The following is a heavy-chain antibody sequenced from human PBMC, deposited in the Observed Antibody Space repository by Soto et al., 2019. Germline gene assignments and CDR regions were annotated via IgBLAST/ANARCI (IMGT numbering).Heavy chain of an antibody. J-gene: IGHJ6*02. V-gene: IGHV1-2*04. CDR3: ARSSSWYYGNYYGMDV. CDR2: INPNSGGT. D-gene: IGHD6-13*01. CDR1: GYTFTGYY. Sequence: ASVKVSCKASGYTFTGYYMHWVRQAPGQGLEWMGWINPNSGGTNYAQKFQGWVTMTRDTSISTAYMELSRLRSDDTAVYYCARSSSWYYGNYYGMDVWGQGTTVTVSS.